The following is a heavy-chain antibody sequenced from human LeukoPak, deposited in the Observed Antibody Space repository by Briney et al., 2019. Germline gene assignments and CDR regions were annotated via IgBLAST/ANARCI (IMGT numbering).Heavy chain of an antibody. CDR3: ARKYYDFWSGPLVAFDI. V-gene: IGHV4-34*01. CDR2: INHSGST. D-gene: IGHD3-3*01. CDR1: GGSFSGYY. J-gene: IGHJ3*02. Sequence: PSETLSLTCAVYGGSFSGYYWSWIRQPPGKGLEWIGEINHSGSTNYNPSLKSRVTISVDTSKNQFSLKLSSVTAADTAVYYCARKYYDFWSGPLVAFDIWGQGTMVTVSS.